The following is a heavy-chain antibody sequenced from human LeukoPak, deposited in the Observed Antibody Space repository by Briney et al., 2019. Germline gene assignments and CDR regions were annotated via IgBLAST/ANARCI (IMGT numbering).Heavy chain of an antibody. Sequence: PGGSLRLSCAASGFTFSSYAMNWVRQAPGKGLEWVSYISSSGSSIYYADSVKGRFTISRDNAKNSLYLQMNSLRAEDTAVYYCARMHGEIDYWGQGTLVTVSS. CDR1: GFTFSSYA. V-gene: IGHV3-48*03. J-gene: IGHJ4*02. CDR3: ARMHGEIDY. D-gene: IGHD3-10*01. CDR2: ISSSGSSI.